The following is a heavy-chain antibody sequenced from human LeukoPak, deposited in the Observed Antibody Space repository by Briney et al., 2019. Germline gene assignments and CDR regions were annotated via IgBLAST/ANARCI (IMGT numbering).Heavy chain of an antibody. CDR1: GVTFSGFY. CDR2: INYTGST. V-gene: IGHV4-34*01. Sequence: SDTLSLTCAVYGVTFSGFYWSWIRHVPGKGLEWIGEINYTGSTSYNPSLKSRAPIAVDTSKNQFSLKLSSVTAADPAVYYCARESFGGSPLVHWGQGTLVTVSS. CDR3: ARESFGGSPLVH. D-gene: IGHD2-15*01. J-gene: IGHJ4*02.